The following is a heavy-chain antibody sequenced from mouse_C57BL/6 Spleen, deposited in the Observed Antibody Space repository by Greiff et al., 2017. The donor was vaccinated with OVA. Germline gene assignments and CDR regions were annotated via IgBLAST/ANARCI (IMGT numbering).Heavy chain of an antibody. J-gene: IGHJ1*03. CDR3: LRDHYSNYGWYFDV. V-gene: IGHV5-4*01. CDR1: GFTFSSYA. CDR2: ISDGGSYT. D-gene: IGHD2-5*01. Sequence: EVKLVESGGGLVKPGGSLKLSCAASGFTFSSYAMSWVRQTPEKRLEWVATISDGGSYTYYPDNVKGRFTISRDNAKNNLYLQMSHLKSEDTAMYYWLRDHYSNYGWYFDVWGTGTTVTVSS.